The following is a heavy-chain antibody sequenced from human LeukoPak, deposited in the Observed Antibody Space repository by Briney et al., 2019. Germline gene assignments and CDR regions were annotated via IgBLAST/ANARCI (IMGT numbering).Heavy chain of an antibody. Sequence: GGSLRLSCAASGFTFGSYTMNWVRQAPGKGLEWVSSISSSGSYIYYADSVKGRFTISRDNSKNTLYLQMNSLRAEDTAVYYCAKVSKPFWSGPSLDYWGQGTLVTVSS. CDR1: GFTFGSYT. V-gene: IGHV3-21*04. CDR3: AKVSKPFWSGPSLDY. J-gene: IGHJ4*02. CDR2: ISSSGSYI. D-gene: IGHD3-3*02.